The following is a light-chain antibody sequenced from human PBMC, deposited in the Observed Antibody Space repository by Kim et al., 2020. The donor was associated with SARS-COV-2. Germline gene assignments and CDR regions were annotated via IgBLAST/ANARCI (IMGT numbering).Light chain of an antibody. Sequence: NFMLTQPHSVSESPGKTVTITCTRSRGSIATSYVQWYQQLPASAPATIIFENNERPPGVPDRFSGSIDSSSNSASLTISGLETEDEADYYCQSYDSTTLVFGGGTKVTVL. CDR3: QSYDSTTLV. J-gene: IGLJ2*01. V-gene: IGLV6-57*03. CDR2: ENN. CDR1: RGSIATSY.